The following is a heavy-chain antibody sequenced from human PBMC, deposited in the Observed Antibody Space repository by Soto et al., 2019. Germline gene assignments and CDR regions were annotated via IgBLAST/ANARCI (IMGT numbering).Heavy chain of an antibody. CDR2: ISYDGSNK. J-gene: IGHJ4*02. V-gene: IGHV3-30-3*01. CDR1: GFTFSSYA. D-gene: IGHD6-6*01. Sequence: PGGSLRLSCGASGFTFSSYAMHWVRQAPGKGLEWVAVISYDGSNKYYADSVKGRFTISRDNSKNTLYLQMNSLRAEDTAVYYCARHLESSSFTWDYWGQGTLVTVYS. CDR3: ARHLESSSFTWDY.